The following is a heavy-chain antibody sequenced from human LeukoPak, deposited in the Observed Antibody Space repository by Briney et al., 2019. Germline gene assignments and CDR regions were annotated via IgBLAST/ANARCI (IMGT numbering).Heavy chain of an antibody. Sequence: GGSLRLSCAASGFTFSSYSMNWVRQAPGKGLEWVSSISSSSSYIYYADSGKGRFTISRDNAKNSLYLQMNSLRAEDTAVYYCARANTGYSSSWQVLDYWGQGTLVTVSS. CDR2: ISSSSSYI. CDR3: ARANTGYSSSWQVLDY. J-gene: IGHJ4*02. CDR1: GFTFSSYS. D-gene: IGHD6-13*01. V-gene: IGHV3-21*01.